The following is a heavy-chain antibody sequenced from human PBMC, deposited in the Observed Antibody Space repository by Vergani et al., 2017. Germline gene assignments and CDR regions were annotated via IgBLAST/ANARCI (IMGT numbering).Heavy chain of an antibody. CDR2: IDHTGRP. Sequence: QVQLQQWGGGLLKPSETLSLTCVVTGGSFTSYHWTWIRQSPGEGLEWVGDIDHTGRPDYNPSLKCRLTMSVDKTLNQFSLRLNSVTATDTAIYFCARVNTETNGHLYYYYYMDVWGQGTAVTVS. J-gene: IGHJ6*03. V-gene: IGHV4-34*01. CDR3: ARVNTETNGHLYYYYYMDV. CDR1: GGSFTSYH. D-gene: IGHD4-11*01.